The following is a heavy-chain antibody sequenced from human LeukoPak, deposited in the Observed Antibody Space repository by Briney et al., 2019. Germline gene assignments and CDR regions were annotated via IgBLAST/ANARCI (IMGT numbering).Heavy chain of an antibody. Sequence: GGSLRLSCAASGFTFSTYAMSWVRQAPGKGLEWVSAISGSGGNTYYADSVKGRFTISGDNSKNTLYLQMNSLRAEDTAVYYCAKERGASWYYFDYWGQGTLVTVSS. V-gene: IGHV3-23*01. D-gene: IGHD2-15*01. CDR3: AKERGASWYYFDY. J-gene: IGHJ4*02. CDR1: GFTFSTYA. CDR2: ISGSGGNT.